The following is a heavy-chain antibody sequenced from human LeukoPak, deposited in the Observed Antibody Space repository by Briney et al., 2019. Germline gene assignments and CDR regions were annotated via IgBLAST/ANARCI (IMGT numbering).Heavy chain of an antibody. CDR3: TRRAYDSSGYYSDN. Sequence: GRSLRLSCTSSGFTFGDYGMSWVRQAPGKGLEWVGVIRTKAYGGTTEYAASVKGSFTISRDDSKSIAYLQMNSLKTEDTAVYYCTRRAYDSSGYYSDNWGQGTLVTVSS. CDR2: IRTKAYGGTT. CDR1: GFTFGDYG. D-gene: IGHD3-22*01. J-gene: IGHJ4*02. V-gene: IGHV3-49*04.